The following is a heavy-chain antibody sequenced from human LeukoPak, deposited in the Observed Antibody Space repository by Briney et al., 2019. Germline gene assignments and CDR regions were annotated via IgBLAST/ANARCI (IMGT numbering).Heavy chain of an antibody. V-gene: IGHV3-7*03. J-gene: IGHJ4*02. CDR2: INQDGTTK. CDR3: ARADGTGGPYDY. Sequence: PGGSLRLSCTASGFTFSSYWMNWVRQAPGTGREGVANINQDGTTKYYLDSVKGRFTISRDNAKTSLYLQMNSLRAEDTAVYYCARADGTGGPYDYWGQGTLVTVSS. CDR1: GFTFSSYW. D-gene: IGHD3/OR15-3a*01.